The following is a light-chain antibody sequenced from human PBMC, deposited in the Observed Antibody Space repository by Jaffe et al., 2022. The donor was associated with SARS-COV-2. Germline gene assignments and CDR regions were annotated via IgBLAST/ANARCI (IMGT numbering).Light chain of an antibody. CDR1: NIGTKR. CDR3: QVWDSSSDHYV. V-gene: IGLV3-21*02. Sequence: YVLTQPPSVSVAPGQTARIPCGGNNIGTKRVHWFQQKAGQAPVLVVYDDSDRPSGIPERFSGSKSGNTATLTISRVEAGDEADYYCQVWDSSSDHYVFGSATKVTVL. CDR2: DDS. J-gene: IGLJ1*01.